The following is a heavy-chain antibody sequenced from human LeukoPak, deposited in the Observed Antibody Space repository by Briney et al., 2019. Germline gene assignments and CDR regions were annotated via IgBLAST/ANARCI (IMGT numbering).Heavy chain of an antibody. V-gene: IGHV3-33*08. CDR3: ARDLAAGEHFYFDL. J-gene: IGHJ2*01. D-gene: IGHD7-27*01. Sequence: GGSLRLSCAASGFTFSSDEMNWVRQAPGKGLEWVALIWYDGNNKYYADSVKGRFTVSRDNSKNTLYLQMNSLRAEDTAVYYCARDLAAGEHFYFDLWGRGALVTVSS. CDR2: IWYDGNNK. CDR1: GFTFSSDE.